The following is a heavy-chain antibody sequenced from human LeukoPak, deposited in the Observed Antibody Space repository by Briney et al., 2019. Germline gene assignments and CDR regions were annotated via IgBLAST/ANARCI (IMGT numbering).Heavy chain of an antibody. CDR1: GFTFSSYG. D-gene: IGHD3-10*01. CDR2: IWYDGSNK. V-gene: IGHV3-33*01. CDR3: ARVMDYYGSGTPLDY. Sequence: GGSLRLSCAASGFTFSSYGMHWVRQAPGKGLEWVAVIWYDGSNKYYADSVKGRFTISRDNSKNTPYLQMNSLRAEDTAVYYCARVMDYYGSGTPLDYWGQGTLVTVSS. J-gene: IGHJ4*02.